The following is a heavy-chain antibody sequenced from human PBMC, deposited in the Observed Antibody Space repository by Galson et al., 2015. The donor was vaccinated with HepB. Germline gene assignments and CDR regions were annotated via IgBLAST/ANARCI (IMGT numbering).Heavy chain of an antibody. CDR1: GFTFSSYS. V-gene: IGHV3-21*01. D-gene: IGHD2-2*01. CDR3: ARDLFIVVVPAAMPGY. CDR2: ISSSSSYI. Sequence: SLRLSCAASGFTFSSYSMNWVRQAPGKGLEWVSSISSSSSYIYYADSVKGRFTISRDNAKNSLYLQMNSLRAEDTAVYYCARDLFIVVVPAAMPGYWGQGTLVTVSS. J-gene: IGHJ4*02.